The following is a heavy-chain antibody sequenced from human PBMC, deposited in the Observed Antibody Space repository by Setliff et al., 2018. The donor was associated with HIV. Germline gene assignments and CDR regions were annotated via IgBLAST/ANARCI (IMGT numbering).Heavy chain of an antibody. CDR3: ARQSDFWSGYYDGAFDI. Sequence: SETLSLTCAVSGASISSNNWWTWVRQPPGRGLEWIGEIHYSGSTNYNPSLKSRVTISVDKSRGQFSLKVNSVTAADTAVYYCARQSDFWSGYYDGAFDIWGQGTMVTVSS. D-gene: IGHD3-3*01. V-gene: IGHV4-4*02. CDR1: GASISSNNW. CDR2: IHYSGST. J-gene: IGHJ3*02.